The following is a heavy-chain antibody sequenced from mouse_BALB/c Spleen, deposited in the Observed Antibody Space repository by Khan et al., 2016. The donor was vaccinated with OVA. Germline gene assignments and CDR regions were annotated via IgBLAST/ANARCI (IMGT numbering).Heavy chain of an antibody. CDR2: MIYSGNT. CDR3: ARSTYRYAFAY. Sequence: EVQLQESGPSLVKPSQTLSLTCSVTGDSITSGYWSWIRKFPGNKLEYMGYMIYSGNTYYNPSLKSRISITRHTSKNQYYLQLNAMTTEDTATYYCARSTYRYAFAYWGQGTLVTVSA. V-gene: IGHV3-8*02. D-gene: IGHD2-14*01. J-gene: IGHJ3*01. CDR1: GDSITSGY.